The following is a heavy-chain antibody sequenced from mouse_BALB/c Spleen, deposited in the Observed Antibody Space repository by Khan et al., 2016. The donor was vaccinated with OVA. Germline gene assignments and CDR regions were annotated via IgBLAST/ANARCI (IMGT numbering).Heavy chain of an antibody. J-gene: IGHJ4*01. CDR2: INTETGEP. V-gene: IGHV9-2-1*01. CDR1: GYTFTDYS. Sequence: QIQLVQSGPELKKPGETVKISCKASGYTFTDYSMQWVKQAPGKGLKWVGWINTETGEPAYADDFKGRFAFSLETSASTAYLQINNLKNEDTATYFCTRNDYGRGVLYAMDYWGQGTSVTVSS. CDR3: TRNDYGRGVLYAMDY. D-gene: IGHD2-4*01.